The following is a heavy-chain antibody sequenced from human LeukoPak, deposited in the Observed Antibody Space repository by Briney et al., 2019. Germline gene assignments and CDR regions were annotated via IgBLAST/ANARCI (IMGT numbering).Heavy chain of an antibody. D-gene: IGHD3-16*02. V-gene: IGHV1-69*04. J-gene: IGHJ4*02. CDR3: ARGFTDYVWGSYRKALDY. CDR1: GGTFSSYA. CDR2: IIPILGIA. Sequence: ASVKVSCKASGGTFSSYAISWVRQAPGQGLEWMGRIIPILGIANYAQKFQRRVTITADKSTSTAYMELSSLRSEDTAVYYCARGFTDYVWGSYRKALDYWGQGTLVTVSS.